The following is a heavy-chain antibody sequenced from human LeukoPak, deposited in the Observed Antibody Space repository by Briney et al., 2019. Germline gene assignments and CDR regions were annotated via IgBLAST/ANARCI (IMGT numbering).Heavy chain of an antibody. Sequence: ASVKVSCKASGYTFTSYDINWVRQAPGQGLEWMGWISAYNGNTNYAQKLQGRVTMTTDTSTSTAYMELRSLRSDDTAVYYCARAPDYYYDSSGPHFDYWGQGTLVTVSS. J-gene: IGHJ4*02. CDR1: GYTFTSYD. V-gene: IGHV1-18*01. CDR2: ISAYNGNT. CDR3: ARAPDYYYDSSGPHFDY. D-gene: IGHD3-22*01.